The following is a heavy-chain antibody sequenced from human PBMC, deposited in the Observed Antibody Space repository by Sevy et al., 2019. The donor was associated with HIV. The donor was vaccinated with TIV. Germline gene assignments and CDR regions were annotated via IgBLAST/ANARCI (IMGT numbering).Heavy chain of an antibody. CDR1: GFTFRNYA. CDR2: ISDSGVIT. CDR3: VKVYAVLGSAYSYYYGMDV. J-gene: IGHJ6*02. V-gene: IGHV3-23*01. Sequence: GGSLRLSCAASGFTFRNYAMTWVRQAPGKGLEWVSTISDSGVITYYADFVQGRFTFSRDNSRNTVSLLMNSLRAEDTAIYYCVKVYAVLGSAYSYYYGMDVWGQGTTVTVSS. D-gene: IGHD3-10*01.